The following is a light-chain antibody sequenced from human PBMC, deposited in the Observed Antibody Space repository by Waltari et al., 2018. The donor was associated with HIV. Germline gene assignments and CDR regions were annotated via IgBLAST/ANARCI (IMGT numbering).Light chain of an antibody. CDR3: LSADTSVTWV. Sequence: SYELTQPPSVSVSPGQTARITCSGDALPKQYAYWYQQKPGQAPVLVIYKDTERPSGIPELFSGSSSGTTVTLTISGVQAEDDADYYCLSADTSVTWVFGGGTKLTVL. CDR1: ALPKQY. V-gene: IGLV3-25*03. J-gene: IGLJ3*02. CDR2: KDT.